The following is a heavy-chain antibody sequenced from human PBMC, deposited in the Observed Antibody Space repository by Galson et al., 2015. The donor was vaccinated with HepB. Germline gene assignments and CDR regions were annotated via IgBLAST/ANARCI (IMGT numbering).Heavy chain of an antibody. V-gene: IGHV3-7*01. CDR1: GFTFHNYW. Sequence: SLRLSCAASGFTFHNYWMNWVRHTPGKGLEWVASMEQDGTEKYYVASVRGRFTISGDTAKNSLFLQMNSLRAEDTAVYHCYDGHYSGRWGRGTQVTVSS. CDR2: MEQDGTEK. J-gene: IGHJ4*02. D-gene: IGHD4-17*01. CDR3: YDGHYSGR.